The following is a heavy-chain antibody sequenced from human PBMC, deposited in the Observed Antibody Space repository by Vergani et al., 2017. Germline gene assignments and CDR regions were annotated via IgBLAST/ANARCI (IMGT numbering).Heavy chain of an antibody. D-gene: IGHD5-18*01. J-gene: IGHJ4*02. Sequence: EVQLLESGGGLVQPGGSLRLSCAASGFTFSSYAMSWVRQAPGKGLEWVSYISSSSSYIYYAASVKGRFTISRDNAKNSLYMQMNSLRAEDTAVYYCESARGYSYGYPYYWGQGTLVTVSS. V-gene: IGHV3-21*01. CDR1: GFTFSSYA. CDR3: ESARGYSYGYPYY. CDR2: ISSSSSYI.